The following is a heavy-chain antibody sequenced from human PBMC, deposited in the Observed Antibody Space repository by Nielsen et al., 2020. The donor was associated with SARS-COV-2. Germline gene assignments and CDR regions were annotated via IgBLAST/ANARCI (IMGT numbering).Heavy chain of an antibody. J-gene: IGHJ4*02. CDR2: ISYDGSNK. Sequence: WIRQPPGKGLEWVAVISYDGSNKYYADSVKGRFTISRDNSKNTLYLQMNSLRAEDTAVYYCARVKNRIAVAGPFDYWGQGTLVTVSS. D-gene: IGHD6-19*01. V-gene: IGHV3-30*04. CDR3: ARVKNRIAVAGPFDY.